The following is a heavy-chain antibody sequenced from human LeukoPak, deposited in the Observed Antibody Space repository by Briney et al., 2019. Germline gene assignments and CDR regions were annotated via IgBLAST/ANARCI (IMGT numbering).Heavy chain of an antibody. V-gene: IGHV3-23*01. Sequence: GGSLRLSCAASGFTFSRNGMTWVRQAPGKGLEWVSAISGSGGSTYYADSVKGRFTISRDNSKNTLYLQMNSLRAEDTAVYYCAKDFEFRYYYDSSGSEYYFDYWGQGTLVTVSS. CDR1: GFTFSRNG. CDR3: AKDFEFRYYYDSSGSEYYFDY. CDR2: ISGSGGST. J-gene: IGHJ4*02. D-gene: IGHD3-22*01.